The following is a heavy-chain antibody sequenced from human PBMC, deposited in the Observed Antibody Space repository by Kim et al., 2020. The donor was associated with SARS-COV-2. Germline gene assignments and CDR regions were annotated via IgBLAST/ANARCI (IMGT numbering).Heavy chain of an antibody. V-gene: IGHV3-21*01. D-gene: IGHD5-12*01. Sequence: YYSDAEKCPFTISRDNAKTSLYLQMNSLRAEDTAVYYCARAPWVAMSHYWGQGTLVTVSS. CDR3: ARAPWVAMSHY. J-gene: IGHJ4*02.